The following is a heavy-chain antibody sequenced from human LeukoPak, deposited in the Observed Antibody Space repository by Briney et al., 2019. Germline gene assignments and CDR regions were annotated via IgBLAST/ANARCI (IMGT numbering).Heavy chain of an antibody. CDR3: ANDFDY. CDR1: GFTVSSNY. V-gene: IGHV3-23*01. CDR2: ISGSNDNT. J-gene: IGHJ4*02. Sequence: GGSLRLSCAASGFTVSSNYMSWVRQAPGKGLEWVSTISGSNDNTYYADSVKGRFTISRDNSKNTLYLQMNSLRADDTALYYCANDFDYWGQGTLVTVSS.